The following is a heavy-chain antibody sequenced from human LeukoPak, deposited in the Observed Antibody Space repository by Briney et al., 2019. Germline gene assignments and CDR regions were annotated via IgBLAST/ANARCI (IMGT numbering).Heavy chain of an antibody. V-gene: IGHV3-23*01. CDR3: AKSAYSTAWYVGY. Sequence: PGGSLRLSCAAPGFSSSTYVMSWVRQAPGKGLEWVSSISGSGGGTFYADFVKGRFTISRDNSKNTLYLQMNSLRAEDTAVYYCAKSAYSTAWYVGYWGQGTLVTVSS. D-gene: IGHD6-19*01. CDR1: GFSSSTYV. J-gene: IGHJ4*02. CDR2: ISGSGGGT.